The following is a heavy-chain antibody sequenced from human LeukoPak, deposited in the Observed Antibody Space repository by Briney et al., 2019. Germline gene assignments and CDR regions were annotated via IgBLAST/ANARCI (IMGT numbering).Heavy chain of an antibody. D-gene: IGHD4-17*01. CDR2: IWNDGSKE. V-gene: IGHV3-33*01. CDR3: ARCVYGVSTYYFDY. J-gene: IGHJ4*02. CDR1: GFTFSYYG. Sequence: RPGGSLRLSCAASGFTFSYYGMNWIRQAPGKGLEWVTLIWNDGSKEYYADSVKGRFTVSRDNSRNTLYLQMNSLRAEGTAVYYCARCVYGVSTYYFDYWGQGNLVTVSS.